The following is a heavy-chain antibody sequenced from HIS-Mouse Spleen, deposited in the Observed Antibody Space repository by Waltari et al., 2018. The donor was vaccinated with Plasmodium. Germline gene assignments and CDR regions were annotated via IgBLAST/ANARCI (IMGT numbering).Heavy chain of an antibody. CDR3: AKEVLGYYDFWSRPDY. V-gene: IGHV3-30*18. CDR1: GFTFSGYG. Sequence: QVQLVESGGGVVQPGRSRRLACAASGFTFSGYGMHWVRQAPGKGLEWVAVISYDGSNKYYADSVKGRFTISRDNSKNTLYLQMNSLRAEDTAVYYCAKEVLGYYDFWSRPDYWGQGTLVTVSS. D-gene: IGHD3-3*01. J-gene: IGHJ4*02. CDR2: ISYDGSNK.